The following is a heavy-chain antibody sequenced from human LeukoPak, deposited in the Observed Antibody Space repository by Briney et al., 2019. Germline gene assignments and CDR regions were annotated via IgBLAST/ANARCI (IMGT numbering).Heavy chain of an antibody. V-gene: IGHV4-34*01. CDR2: INHSGST. CDR1: GGSFSGYY. CDR3: ARARSIAVAGWFDP. D-gene: IGHD6-19*01. Sequence: PSETLSLTCAVYGGSFSGYYWSWIRQPPGKGLEWIGEINHSGSTNYNPSLKSRVTISVDTSKNQFSLKLSSVTAADTAVYYCARARSIAVAGWFDPWGQGTLVIVSS. J-gene: IGHJ5*02.